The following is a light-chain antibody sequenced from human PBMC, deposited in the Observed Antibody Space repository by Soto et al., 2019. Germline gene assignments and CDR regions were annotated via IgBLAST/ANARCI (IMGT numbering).Light chain of an antibody. J-gene: IGKJ4*01. CDR2: GAS. V-gene: IGKV1-39*01. Sequence: DIQMTQSPPSLSASVGDRVTITCRASQSISRYLYWYQQKPGRATKLLIYGASSLQSGVPSRFNGSGSETDFTLTISSLQPEDFATYYCLQSYRTPLTVGGGTKVDIK. CDR1: QSISRY. CDR3: LQSYRTPLT.